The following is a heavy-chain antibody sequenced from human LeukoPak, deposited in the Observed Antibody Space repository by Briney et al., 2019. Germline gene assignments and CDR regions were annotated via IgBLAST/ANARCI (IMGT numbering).Heavy chain of an antibody. V-gene: IGHV3-30*18. Sequence: GGSLRLSCAASGFTFSSYGMHWVRQAPAKGVEMGAVYSSDGSNKYHADFVKGRFTISRDNSKNTLYLQMNSLRAEDAAVYYCAKGDRTTSLSWFDPWGQGTLVTVSS. CDR2: YSSDGSNK. CDR1: GFTFSSYG. J-gene: IGHJ5*02. D-gene: IGHD1-1*01. CDR3: AKGDRTTSLSWFDP.